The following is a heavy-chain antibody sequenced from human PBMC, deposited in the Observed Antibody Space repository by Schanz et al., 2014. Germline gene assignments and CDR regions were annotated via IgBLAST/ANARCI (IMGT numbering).Heavy chain of an antibody. Sequence: QVQLQESGPGLVKPSQTLSLTCTVSGGSISSGGYYWSWIRQHPGKGLEWIGYISYSGTTYYNPSLKSRVTISVSTSKTQFSLKLSSVTAADTAGYYCARDALGGPHNWFDPWGQGTLVSVSS. J-gene: IGHJ5*02. CDR1: GGSISSGGYY. CDR3: ARDALGGPHNWFDP. D-gene: IGHD3-16*01. V-gene: IGHV4-31*03. CDR2: ISYSGTT.